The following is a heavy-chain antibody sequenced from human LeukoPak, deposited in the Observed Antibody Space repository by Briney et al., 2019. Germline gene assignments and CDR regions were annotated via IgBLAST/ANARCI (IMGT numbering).Heavy chain of an antibody. CDR2: MNPNSGNT. Sequence: ASVKVSCKASGYTFTSYDINWVRQAPGQGLEWMGWMNPNSGNTGYAQKFQGRVTMTRNTSISTAYMELSSLRSEDTAVYYCARGLKRRSTMIVVVIGYWGQGTLVTVSS. V-gene: IGHV1-8*01. CDR1: GYTFTSYD. J-gene: IGHJ4*02. D-gene: IGHD3-22*01. CDR3: ARGLKRRSTMIVVVIGY.